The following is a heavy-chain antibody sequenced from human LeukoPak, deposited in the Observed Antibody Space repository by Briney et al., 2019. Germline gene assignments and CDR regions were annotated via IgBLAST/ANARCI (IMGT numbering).Heavy chain of an antibody. D-gene: IGHD3-10*01. Sequence: GGSMRLSCAASGFTFSNYGMHWVRQAPGRGLEWVAFIPYDGSNKFYADSVKGRFTISRENSRNTLYLQMNSLRVEDTAVYYCAKYYGSGSYYRDHFDYWGQGTLVTVSS. CDR3: AKYYGSGSYYRDHFDY. CDR2: IPYDGSNK. V-gene: IGHV3-30*02. CDR1: GFTFSNYG. J-gene: IGHJ4*02.